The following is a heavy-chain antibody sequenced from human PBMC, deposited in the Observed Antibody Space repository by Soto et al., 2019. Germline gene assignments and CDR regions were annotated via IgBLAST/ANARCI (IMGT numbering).Heavy chain of an antibody. CDR3: ARFSGSYTRGLDY. V-gene: IGHV3-72*01. CDR1: GFTFSDHY. CDR2: SRNKANSYST. D-gene: IGHD1-26*01. Sequence: EVQLVESGGGLVQPGGSLRLSCAASGFTFSDHYMDWVRQAPGKGLEWVGRSRNKANSYSTEYAASVKGRFTISRDESKNSLHLQMNSLKTEDTAAYYCARFSGSYTRGLDYWGQGTLVTVSS. J-gene: IGHJ4*02.